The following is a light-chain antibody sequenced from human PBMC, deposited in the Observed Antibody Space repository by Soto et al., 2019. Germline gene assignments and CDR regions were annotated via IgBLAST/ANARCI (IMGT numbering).Light chain of an antibody. CDR1: SSNIGRST. V-gene: IGLV1-44*01. CDR3: ATWDDRLNGVV. Sequence: QSVLTQPPSASGTPGQRVTISCSGSSSNIGRSTVTWYQQLPGTAPKLLIYNNNERPSGVPDRLSGSKSGTSASLAISGLQSEDEADYYCATWDDRLNGVVFGGGTKLTVL. J-gene: IGLJ2*01. CDR2: NNN.